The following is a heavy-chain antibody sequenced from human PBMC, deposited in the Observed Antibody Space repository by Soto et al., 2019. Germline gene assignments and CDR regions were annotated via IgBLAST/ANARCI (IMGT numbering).Heavy chain of an antibody. D-gene: IGHD6-13*01. Sequence: VQLVESGGGLVQPGGSLRLSCAASGFTFSSYEMNWVRQAPGKGLEWVSYISSSGSTIYYADSVKGRFTISRDNAKNSLYLQMNSLRAEDTAVYYCARGLSIAAVIYYFDYWGQGTLVTVSS. CDR2: ISSSGSTI. CDR1: GFTFSSYE. J-gene: IGHJ4*02. V-gene: IGHV3-48*03. CDR3: ARGLSIAAVIYYFDY.